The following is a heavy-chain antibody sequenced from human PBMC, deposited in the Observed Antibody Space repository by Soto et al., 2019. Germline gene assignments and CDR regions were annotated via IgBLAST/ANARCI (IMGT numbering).Heavy chain of an antibody. CDR1: GYIFTAYS. J-gene: IGHJ1*01. CDR3: AREENCSDGICYSEYFQR. CDR2: VNPSGGST. D-gene: IGHD2-15*01. Sequence: ASVKVSCKASGYIFTAYSMHWVRQAPGQGLEWVGVVNPSGGSTNYAQKFQGRITMTRDTSTSTVYMDLSSLTSEDTAVYYCAREENCSDGICYSEYFQRWGQGTLVTVSS. V-gene: IGHV1-46*01.